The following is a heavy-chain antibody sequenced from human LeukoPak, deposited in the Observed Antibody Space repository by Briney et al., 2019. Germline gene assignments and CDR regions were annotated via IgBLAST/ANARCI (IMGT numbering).Heavy chain of an antibody. D-gene: IGHD3-3*01. J-gene: IGHJ6*02. CDR2: MNPNKGNT. CDR3: ARAGDIRFLEWLSIPPHRTPRYYYYYGMDV. V-gene: IGHV1-8*01. Sequence: ASVKVSCKASGYTFTSYDINWVRQATGQGLEWMGWMNPNKGNTGYAQKFQGRVTMTRNTSISTAYMELSSLGSEDTAVYYCARAGDIRFLEWLSIPPHRTPRYYYYYGMDVWGQGTTVTVSS. CDR1: GYTFTSYD.